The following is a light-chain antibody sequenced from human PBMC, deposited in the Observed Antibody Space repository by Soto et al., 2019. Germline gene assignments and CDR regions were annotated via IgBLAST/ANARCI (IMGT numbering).Light chain of an antibody. CDR2: EVS. CDR1: SSDVGSYNR. CDR3: SSYTSSSTYV. V-gene: IGLV2-18*02. J-gene: IGLJ1*01. Sequence: QSALTQPPSVSGSPGQSVTISCTGTSSDVGSYNRVSWYQQSPGTAPKLMIYEVSNRPSGVPDRFSGSKSGNTASLAISGRQDEDEADYYCSSYTSSSTYVFGTGTKLTVL.